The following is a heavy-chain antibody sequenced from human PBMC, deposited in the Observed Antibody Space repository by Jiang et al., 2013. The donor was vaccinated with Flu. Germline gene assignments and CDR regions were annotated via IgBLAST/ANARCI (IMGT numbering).Heavy chain of an antibody. CDR2: IYYSGST. J-gene: IGHJ5*02. Sequence: SLTCTVSGSSISSGGYYWSWIRQHPGKGLEWIGYIYYSGSTYYNPSLKSRVTISVDTSKNQFSLKLSSVTAADTAVYYCASDMVQGPGGFDPWGQGTLVTVSS. V-gene: IGHV4-31*03. D-gene: IGHD3-10*01. CDR3: ASDMVQGPGGFDP. CDR1: GSSISSGGYY.